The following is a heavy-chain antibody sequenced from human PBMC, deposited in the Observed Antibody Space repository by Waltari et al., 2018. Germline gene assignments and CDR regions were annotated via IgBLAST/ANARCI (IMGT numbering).Heavy chain of an antibody. CDR2: ISGSGGST. J-gene: IGHJ4*02. Sequence: EVQLLESGGGLVQPGGSLRLYCAASGFTFSSYAMTWVRQAPGKGLEWVSAISGSGGSTYYADSVKGRFTISRDNSKNTLYLQMNSLRAEDTAVYYCAKDTGDTAMGTWFDYWGQGTLVTVSS. D-gene: IGHD5-18*01. V-gene: IGHV3-23*01. CDR1: GFTFSSYA. CDR3: AKDTGDTAMGTWFDY.